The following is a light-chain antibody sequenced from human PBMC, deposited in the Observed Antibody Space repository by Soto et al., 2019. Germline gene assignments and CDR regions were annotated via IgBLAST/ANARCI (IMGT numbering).Light chain of an antibody. V-gene: IGKV3-15*01. Sequence: EIVMTQSPATLSVSPGERATLSCRASQSVSSNLAWYQQKPGHAPRLLIYGASTRAPGIPARFSGSGSGTEFTLTISSLPSEDFAVYYCQQYNNWRYTFGQGTKLEIK. J-gene: IGKJ2*01. CDR1: QSVSSN. CDR3: QQYNNWRYT. CDR2: GAS.